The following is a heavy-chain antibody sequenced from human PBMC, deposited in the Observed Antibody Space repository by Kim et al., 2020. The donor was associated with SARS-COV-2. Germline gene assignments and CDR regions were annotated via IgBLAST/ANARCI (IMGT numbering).Heavy chain of an antibody. CDR2: ISSGGSST. CDR3: ARGDGSSGWYFDY. CDR1: GFTFSNSW. Sequence: GGSLRLSCAASGFTFSNSWMHWVRQAPGKGLVWVSRISSGGSSTNYADSVKGRFTISRDNAKNTLYLQMNSLRADDAAVYYCARGDGSSGWYFDYWGQGTPVTVSS. J-gene: IGHJ4*02. V-gene: IGHV3-74*01. D-gene: IGHD6-19*01.